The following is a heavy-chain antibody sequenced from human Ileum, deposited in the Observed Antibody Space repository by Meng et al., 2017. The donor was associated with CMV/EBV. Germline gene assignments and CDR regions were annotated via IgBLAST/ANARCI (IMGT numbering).Heavy chain of an antibody. J-gene: IGHJ4*02. D-gene: IGHD1-1*01. Sequence: CTVSGGYISSGGYYWSWIRQHPGKGLEWIGYIYYSGSTYYNPSLKSRVTISVDTSKNQFSLKLYSVTAADTAVYYCARNPEGTWVDYWGQGTLVTVSS. CDR2: IYYSGST. V-gene: IGHV4-31*03. CDR3: ARNPEGTWVDY. CDR1: GGYISSGGYY.